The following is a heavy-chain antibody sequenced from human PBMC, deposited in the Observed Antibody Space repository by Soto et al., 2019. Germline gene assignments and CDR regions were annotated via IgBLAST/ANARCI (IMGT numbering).Heavy chain of an antibody. CDR3: AKDQRFSPDYGDYWARSAFDM. D-gene: IGHD4-17*01. Sequence: EVQLLESGGGLVQPGGSLRLSCAASELTFSNYAVSWVRQAPGKGLEWVSIISGTGSRTSYADSVKGRFAISRDNSQNTVYLQMNNLSAEDTAIYYCAKDQRFSPDYGDYWARSAFDMWGQGTMVPVSS. J-gene: IGHJ3*02. CDR1: ELTFSNYA. CDR2: ISGTGSRT. V-gene: IGHV3-23*01.